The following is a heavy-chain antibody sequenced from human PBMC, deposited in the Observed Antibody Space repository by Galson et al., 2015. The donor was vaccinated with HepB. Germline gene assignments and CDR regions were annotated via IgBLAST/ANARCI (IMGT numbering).Heavy chain of an antibody. D-gene: IGHD6-19*01. J-gene: IGHJ6*02. CDR2: TYYRSKWYN. CDR3: AREVGYSSGWYQGYFYGMDV. Sequence: CAISGDSVPSNSAAWNWIRQSPSRGLEWLGRTYYRSKWYNDYAVSVKSRMAINPDTSKNQFSLRLNSVTPEDTAVYYCAREVGYSSGWYQGYFYGMDVWGQGTTVTVSS. CDR1: GDSVPSNSAA. V-gene: IGHV6-1*01.